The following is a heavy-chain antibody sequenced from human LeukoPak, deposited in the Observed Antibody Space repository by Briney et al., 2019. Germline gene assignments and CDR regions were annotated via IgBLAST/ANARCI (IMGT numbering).Heavy chain of an antibody. J-gene: IGHJ4*02. CDR3: ARRARVGATYDY. Sequence: ASVKVSCKASGYTFTSYDINWVRQATGQGLEWMGWMNPNSGNTGYAQKFQGRVTMTRNTSISTAYMELSSLRSEDTAVYYCARRARVGATYDYWGQGTLVTVSS. V-gene: IGHV1-8*01. CDR2: MNPNSGNT. D-gene: IGHD1-26*01. CDR1: GYTFTSYD.